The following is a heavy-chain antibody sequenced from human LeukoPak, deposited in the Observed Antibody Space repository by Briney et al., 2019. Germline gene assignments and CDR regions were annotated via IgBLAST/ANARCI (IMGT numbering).Heavy chain of an antibody. D-gene: IGHD3-9*01. CDR2: IIPIFGTA. CDR1: GGTFSSYA. CDR3: ARGDDTFDYYYYMDV. Sequence: ASVKVSCKASGGTFSSYAISWVRQAPGQGLEWMGGIIPIFGTANYAQKFQGRVTITADESTSTAYMELSSLRSEDTAVYYCARGDDTFDYYYYMDVWGKGTTVTVSS. J-gene: IGHJ6*03. V-gene: IGHV1-69*13.